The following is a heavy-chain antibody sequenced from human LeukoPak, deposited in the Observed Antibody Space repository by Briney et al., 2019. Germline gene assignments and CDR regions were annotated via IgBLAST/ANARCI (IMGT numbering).Heavy chain of an antibody. CDR3: AKDGALVGATGFDY. D-gene: IGHD1-26*01. CDR1: GSTFSSYA. Sequence: GGPLRLSCAATGSTFSSYAMSWVRQAPGKGLEWVSGISGSGGSTYYADSVKGRFTISRDNSKNTLYLQMNSLRAEDTAVYYCAKDGALVGATGFDYWGQGTLVTVSS. V-gene: IGHV3-23*01. CDR2: ISGSGGST. J-gene: IGHJ4*02.